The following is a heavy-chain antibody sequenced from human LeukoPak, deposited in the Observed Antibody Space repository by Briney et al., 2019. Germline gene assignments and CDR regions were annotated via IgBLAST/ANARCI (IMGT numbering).Heavy chain of an antibody. J-gene: IGHJ4*02. V-gene: IGHV1-8*01. CDR2: MNPNSGNT. Sequence: ASVKVSCKASGYTFTSYDINWVRQATGQGLEWMGWMNPNSGNTGHAQKFQGRVTMTRNTSISTAYMELSSLRSEDTAVYYCARAYSSGWYGSIGFDYWGQGALVTVSS. CDR1: GYTFTSYD. CDR3: ARAYSSGWYGSIGFDY. D-gene: IGHD6-19*01.